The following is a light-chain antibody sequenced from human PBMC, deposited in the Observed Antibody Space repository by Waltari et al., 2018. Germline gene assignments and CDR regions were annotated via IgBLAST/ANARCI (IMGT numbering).Light chain of an antibody. CDR2: GAS. CDR1: PRISSN. CDR3: QQYNNWPLL. Sequence: EMVTTQSPASLSVSPGESATPSCRASPRISSNLPWYQQKPGQAPRLLFYGASIRATGIPARFSGSGSGTDFTLTINSMQSEDIAVYYCQQYNNWPLLFGQGTKVEIK. V-gene: IGKV3-15*01. J-gene: IGKJ1*01.